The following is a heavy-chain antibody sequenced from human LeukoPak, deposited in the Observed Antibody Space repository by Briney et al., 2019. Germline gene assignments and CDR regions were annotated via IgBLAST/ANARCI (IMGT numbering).Heavy chain of an antibody. D-gene: IGHD3/OR15-3a*01. CDR3: ARQTGSGLFILP. CDR2: IYYSGNT. J-gene: IGHJ4*02. Sequence: SETLSLTCTVSGGSISSSSHYWGWIRQPPGKGLEWIGSIYYSGNTYYNASLKSQVSISIDTSKNQFSLRLTSVTAADTAVYYCARQTGSGLFILPGGQGTLVTVSS. CDR1: GGSISSSSHY. V-gene: IGHV4-39*01.